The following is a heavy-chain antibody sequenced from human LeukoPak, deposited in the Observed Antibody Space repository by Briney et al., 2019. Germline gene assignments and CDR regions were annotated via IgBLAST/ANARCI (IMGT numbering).Heavy chain of an antibody. V-gene: IGHV3-23*01. CDR1: GITYSSYA. CDR2: VSGSGDRT. Sequence: PGGSLTLSCAASGITYSSYAGTWVRQAPGKGLEWVSTVSGSGDRTYYAASVRGRFTISRDNSKNTLYLQLNTLRADDTATYYCAKPISGGLAVCAKWFHPWGQGALVAVSS. J-gene: IGHJ5*01. CDR3: AKPISGGLAVCAKWFHP. D-gene: IGHD6-19*01.